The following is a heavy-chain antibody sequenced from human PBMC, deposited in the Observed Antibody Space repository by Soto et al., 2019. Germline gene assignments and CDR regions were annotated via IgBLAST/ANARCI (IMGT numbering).Heavy chain of an antibody. CDR3: ARVPCTSCYDCPDY. D-gene: IGHD2-2*01. CDR1: GFNFNNYA. CDR2: ISSSSCYI. Sequence: GGSLRLSCEASGFNFNNYAMSWVRQAPGKGLEWVSSISSSSCYIYYADSVKGRFTISRDNAKNSLYLQMNSLRAEDTAVYYCARVPCTSCYDCPDYWGQGTLVTVSS. V-gene: IGHV3-21*01. J-gene: IGHJ4*02.